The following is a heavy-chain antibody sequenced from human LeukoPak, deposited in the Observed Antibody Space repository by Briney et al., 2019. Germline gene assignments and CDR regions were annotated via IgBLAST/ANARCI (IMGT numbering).Heavy chain of an antibody. CDR1: GFTSGFTFSDYE. CDR3: AKEGYYDSSGYPYFDY. CDR2: ISSSGSTK. J-gene: IGHJ4*02. D-gene: IGHD3-22*01. Sequence: GGSLRLSCAVSGFTSGFTFSDYEMNWVRQAPGKGLEWVSYISSSGSTKYYADSVKGRFTISRDNAKNSLYLQMNSLRAEDTAVYYCAKEGYYDSSGYPYFDYWGQGTLVTVSS. V-gene: IGHV3-48*03.